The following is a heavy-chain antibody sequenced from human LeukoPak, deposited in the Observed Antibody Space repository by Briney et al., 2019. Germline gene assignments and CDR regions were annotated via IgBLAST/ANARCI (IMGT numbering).Heavy chain of an antibody. Sequence: PGGSLRLSCAASGFTFSPYWLHWVRQAPGGGLVWVSRIGSDESKTTYADSVKGRFTISRDNAKNTLYLQMHSLRAEDTAIYYCARTSAQSNFDYWGQGTLVTVSS. CDR3: ARTSAQSNFDY. V-gene: IGHV3-74*01. D-gene: IGHD2/OR15-2a*01. CDR1: GFTFSPYW. CDR2: IGSDESKT. J-gene: IGHJ4*02.